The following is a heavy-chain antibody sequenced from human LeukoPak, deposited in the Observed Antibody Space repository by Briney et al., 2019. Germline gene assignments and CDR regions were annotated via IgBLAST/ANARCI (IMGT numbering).Heavy chain of an antibody. Sequence: SETLSLTCTVSGGSISSSSYYWGWIRQPPGKGLEWIGEINHSGSTNYNPSLKSRVTISVDTSKNQFSLKLSSVTAADTAVYYCARSRITIFGVVISFDYWGQGTLVTVSS. J-gene: IGHJ4*02. CDR2: INHSGST. CDR3: ARSRITIFGVVISFDY. V-gene: IGHV4-39*07. D-gene: IGHD3-3*01. CDR1: GGSISSSSYY.